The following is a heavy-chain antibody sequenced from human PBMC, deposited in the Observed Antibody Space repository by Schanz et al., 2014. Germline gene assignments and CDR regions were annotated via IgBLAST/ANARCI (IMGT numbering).Heavy chain of an antibody. V-gene: IGHV3-64*04. CDR3: AKSLESCPGGRCSRGYFDY. CDR1: GFTFSIYA. Sequence: VQLVESGGGLVQPGGSLRLSCSASGFTFSIYAMHWVRQAPGKGLEYVSAISHDGYSTYYADSVKGRFTISRDNSKNTLYLQMNSLRPEDTAVYYCAKSLESCPGGRCSRGYFDYWGQGTLVTVSS. J-gene: IGHJ4*02. CDR2: ISHDGYST. D-gene: IGHD2-8*02.